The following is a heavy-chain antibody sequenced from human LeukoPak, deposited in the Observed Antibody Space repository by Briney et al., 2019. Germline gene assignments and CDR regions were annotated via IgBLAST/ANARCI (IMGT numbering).Heavy chain of an antibody. V-gene: IGHV4-34*01. CDR3: ARKGKKQLGY. J-gene: IGHJ4*02. D-gene: IGHD6-6*01. Sequence: SETLSLTCAVYGGSFSGYYWSWIRQPPGKGLEWIGEINHSGSTNYNPSLKSRVTISVDTSKNQFSLTLSSVTAADTAVYYCARKGKKQLGYWGPGTLVTVSS. CDR2: INHSGST. CDR1: GGSFSGYY.